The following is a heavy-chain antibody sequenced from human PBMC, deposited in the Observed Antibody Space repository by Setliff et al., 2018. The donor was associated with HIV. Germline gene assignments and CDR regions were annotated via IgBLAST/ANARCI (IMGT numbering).Heavy chain of an antibody. CDR3: ARRGIMITFGGVYFDS. Sequence: SETLSLTCTVSGGSISSYYWSWIRQPPGKGLEWIGYIYYSGSTNYNPSLKSRVTISVDTSKNQFSLKLRSVTAADTAVYYCARRGIMITFGGVYFDSWGQGTLVTVSS. J-gene: IGHJ4*02. V-gene: IGHV4-59*12. D-gene: IGHD3-16*01. CDR2: IYYSGST. CDR1: GGSISSYY.